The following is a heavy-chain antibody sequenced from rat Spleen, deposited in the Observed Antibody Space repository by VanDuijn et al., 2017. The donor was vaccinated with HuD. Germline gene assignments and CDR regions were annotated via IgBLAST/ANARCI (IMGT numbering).Heavy chain of an antibody. V-gene: IGHV5-29*01. Sequence: EVQLVESDGGLVQPGRSLKLSCAASGFTFNDHFMAWVRQAPTKGLEWVATISYGDSSGHSSTYYRDSVKGRFTISRDNAKSTLSLQMDSLRSEDTATYYCARHGYTRYYFDYWGQGVMVTVSS. J-gene: IGHJ2*01. CDR1: GFTFNDHF. D-gene: IGHD1-9*01. CDR2: ISYGDSSGHSST. CDR3: ARHGYTRYYFDY.